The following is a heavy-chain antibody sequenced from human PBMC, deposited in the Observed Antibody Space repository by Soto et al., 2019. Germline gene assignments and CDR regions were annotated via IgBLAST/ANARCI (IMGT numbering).Heavy chain of an antibody. D-gene: IGHD6-19*01. CDR1: GFSFSSYA. CDR2: ISHDGINK. V-gene: IGHV3-30-3*01. Sequence: QVRLVESGGGVVQPGRSLRLSCTASGFSFSSYAMYWFRQPPGKGLEWVAVISHDGINKHYADSVKGRVTVSRDNSNHSLDLQLNSLRGEDTAMYYCARDMYSSDYFVKLFEPWGQGTLVTVYS. J-gene: IGHJ5*02. CDR3: ARDMYSSDYFVKLFEP.